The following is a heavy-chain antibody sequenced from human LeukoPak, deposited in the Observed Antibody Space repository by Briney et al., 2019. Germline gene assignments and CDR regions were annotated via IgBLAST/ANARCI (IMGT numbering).Heavy chain of an antibody. J-gene: IGHJ4*02. CDR3: ARELFSSDYIWGSYYHQFDY. Sequence: GGSLRLSCAASGFTFSSYSMNWVRHAPGKGLELVSYISSSSSTIYYADSVKGRFTISRDNAKNSLYLQMNSLRDEDTAVYYCARELFSSDYIWGSYYHQFDYWGQGTLVTVSS. V-gene: IGHV3-48*02. CDR1: GFTFSSYS. D-gene: IGHD3-16*01. CDR2: ISSSSSTI.